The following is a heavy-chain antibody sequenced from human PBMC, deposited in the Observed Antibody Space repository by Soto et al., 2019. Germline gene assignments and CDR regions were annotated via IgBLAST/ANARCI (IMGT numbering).Heavy chain of an antibody. D-gene: IGHD1-26*01. CDR3: ARVQLRYFFAMDV. Sequence: QVQLQESGPGLVKPSGTLSLTCAVSGDSISSSKWWSWVRQPPGKGLEWIGEIYHSGSTNYNPSLKSRVTISVDKSKNRFSLKLSSVTAADTAVYYCARVQLRYFFAMDVWGQGTTVSVS. J-gene: IGHJ6*02. CDR2: IYHSGST. V-gene: IGHV4-4*02. CDR1: GDSISSSKW.